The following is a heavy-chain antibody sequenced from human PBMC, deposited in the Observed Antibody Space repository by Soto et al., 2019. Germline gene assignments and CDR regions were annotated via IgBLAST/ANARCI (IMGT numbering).Heavy chain of an antibody. D-gene: IGHD2-15*01. Sequence: QVPLVQSGAEVKKPGASVKVSCKASGYTFTNSAIHWVRQAPGQTLEWMGWINVGNGNTKYSQKFQGRVTITRDTSASTAYLELRSLISEDTAVYYCARGVLIAANKGLHADYWGRGTLVTVSS. V-gene: IGHV1-3*01. CDR3: ARGVLIAANKGLHADY. J-gene: IGHJ4*02. CDR2: INVGNGNT. CDR1: GYTFTNSA.